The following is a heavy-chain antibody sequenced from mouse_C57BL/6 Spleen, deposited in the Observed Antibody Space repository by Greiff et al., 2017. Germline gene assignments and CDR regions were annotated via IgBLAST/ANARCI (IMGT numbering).Heavy chain of an antibody. CDR1: GFTFSSYG. V-gene: IGHV5-6*01. CDR3: ARQGDGSRTWFAY. J-gene: IGHJ3*01. D-gene: IGHD1-1*01. Sequence: EVKLMESGGDLVKPGGSLQLSCAASGFTFSSYGMSWVRQTPDKRLEWVATISSGGSYTYYPDIVKGRFNISRDNAKNTLYLQMSSLKSEDTSMYYCARQGDGSRTWFAYWGQGTLVTVSA. CDR2: ISSGGSYT.